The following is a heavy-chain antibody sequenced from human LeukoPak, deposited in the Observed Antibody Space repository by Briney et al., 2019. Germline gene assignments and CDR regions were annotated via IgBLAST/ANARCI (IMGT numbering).Heavy chain of an antibody. V-gene: IGHV3-72*01. CDR1: GFTFSDYY. CDR2: SRNKANGHTT. J-gene: IGHJ3*01. CDR3: VRGYNSFDA. Sequence: GGSLRLSCAVSGFTFSDYYMDWVRQAPGKGLEWVARSRNKANGHTTEYAASVRGTFTISRDNSKSLLYLQMDSLRTEDTAVYYCVRGYNSFDAWGQGTMVTVSS. D-gene: IGHD3-10*01.